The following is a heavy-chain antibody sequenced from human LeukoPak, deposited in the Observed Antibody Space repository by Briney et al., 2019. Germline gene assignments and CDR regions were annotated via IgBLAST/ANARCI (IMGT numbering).Heavy chain of an antibody. V-gene: IGHV4-4*07. J-gene: IGHJ4*02. CDR3: AREGLNYDSSGYYYGRRVFDY. Sequence: SETLSLTCTVSGGSISSYYWSWIRQPAGKGLEWIGRIYTSGSTNYNPSLKSRVTISVDTSKNQFSLKLSSVTAADTAVYYCAREGLNYDSSGYYYGRRVFDYWGQGTLVTVSS. CDR2: IYTSGST. CDR1: GGSISSYY. D-gene: IGHD3-22*01.